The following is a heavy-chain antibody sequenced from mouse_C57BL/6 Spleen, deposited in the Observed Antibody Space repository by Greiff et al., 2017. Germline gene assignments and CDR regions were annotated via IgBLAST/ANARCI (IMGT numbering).Heavy chain of an antibody. CDR3: VRHGYYGYPYYYAMDY. CDR2: IRSKSNNYAT. D-gene: IGHD2-2*01. V-gene: IGHV10-1*01. CDR1: GFSFNTYA. J-gene: IGHJ4*01. Sequence: EVQGVESGGGLVQPKGSLKLSCAASGFSFNTYAMNWVRQAPGKGLEWVARIRSKSNNYATYYADSVKDRFTISRDDSESMLYLQMNNLKTEDTAMYYCVRHGYYGYPYYYAMDYWGQGTSVTVSS.